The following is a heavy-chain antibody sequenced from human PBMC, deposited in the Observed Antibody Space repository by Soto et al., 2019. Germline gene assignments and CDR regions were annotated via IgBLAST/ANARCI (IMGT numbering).Heavy chain of an antibody. V-gene: IGHV3-33*01. Sequence: GGSLRLSCAASGFTFSSYGMHWVRQAPGKGLEWVAVKWYDGSNKYYADSVKGRFTISRDNSKNTLYLQMNSLRAEDTAVYYCARSRVGMDVWGQGTTVTVSS. CDR2: KWYDGSNK. CDR3: ARSRVGMDV. D-gene: IGHD3-10*01. J-gene: IGHJ6*02. CDR1: GFTFSSYG.